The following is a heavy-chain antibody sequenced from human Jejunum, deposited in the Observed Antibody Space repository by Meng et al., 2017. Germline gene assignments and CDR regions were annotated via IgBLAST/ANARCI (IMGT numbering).Heavy chain of an antibody. Sequence: GGLVQAGAEVKKLGSQVKVTCKTSDYTFSSYDINWVRQATGQRLDWMGYMIPHSGDTAYAQKFQGRVTMTRDTSINTAYMELTTLTSEDTALYFCALSRGSSGSNQRFDYWGQGTLVTVSS. CDR2: MIPHSGDT. V-gene: IGHV1-8*01. J-gene: IGHJ4*02. D-gene: IGHD1-26*01. CDR3: ALSRGSSGSNQRFDY. CDR1: DYTFSSYD.